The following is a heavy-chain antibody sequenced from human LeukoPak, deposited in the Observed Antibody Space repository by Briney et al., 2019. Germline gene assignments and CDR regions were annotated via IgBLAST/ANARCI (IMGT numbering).Heavy chain of an antibody. CDR1: GYTLTELS. Sequence: ASVKVSCKVSGYTLTELSMHWVRQAPGKGLEWMGGFDPEDGETIYAQKFQGRVTMTEDTSTDTAYMELSSLRSEDTAVYYCATGRRGVASSGYYWDGYWGQGTLVTVSS. CDR2: FDPEDGET. V-gene: IGHV1-24*01. J-gene: IGHJ4*02. CDR3: ATGRRGVASSGYYWDGY. D-gene: IGHD3-22*01.